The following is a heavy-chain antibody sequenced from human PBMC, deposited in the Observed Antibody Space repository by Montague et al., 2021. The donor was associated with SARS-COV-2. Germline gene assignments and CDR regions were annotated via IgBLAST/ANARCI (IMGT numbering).Heavy chain of an antibody. Sequence: SETLSLTCTVSGGSISSSSYYWGWIRQPPGKGLEWIGNIFYSGSTYYNTSLKSRVTISVDTSKNQFSLRLSSVTAADTAVYYCARGRLYYDSSGYYFDYWGQGTLVTVSS. CDR3: ARGRLYYDSSGYYFDY. V-gene: IGHV4-39*01. J-gene: IGHJ4*02. CDR2: IFYSGST. D-gene: IGHD3-22*01. CDR1: GGSISSSSYY.